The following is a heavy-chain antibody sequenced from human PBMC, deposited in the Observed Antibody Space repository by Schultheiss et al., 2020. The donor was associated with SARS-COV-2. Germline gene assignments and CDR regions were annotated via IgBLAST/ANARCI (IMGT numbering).Heavy chain of an antibody. D-gene: IGHD2-15*01. V-gene: IGHV3-48*03. CDR3: ARGEGRIDGPYFDY. CDR1: AFTFNNYE. CDR2: ISCCDGTM. Sequence: GGSLRLSCAASAFTFNNYEMQWVRQAPGKGLKWISYISCCDGTMDYAGSVKGRLTISRDNAKNSLYLQMNSLRAEDTAVYYCARGEGRIDGPYFDYWGQGTLVTVSS. J-gene: IGHJ4*02.